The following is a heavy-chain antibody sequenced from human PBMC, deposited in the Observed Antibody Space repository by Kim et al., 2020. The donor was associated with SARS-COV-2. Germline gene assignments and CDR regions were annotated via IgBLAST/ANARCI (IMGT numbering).Heavy chain of an antibody. J-gene: IGHJ6*02. V-gene: IGHV4-4*07. D-gene: IGHD2-21*01. CDR1: GGFISDYC. CDR3: SRDCDYWYYGMDV. CDR2: ICTSGSI. Sequence: SETLSLTCTVSGGFISDYCGSWIRQPAGKGLEWIGRICTSGSIDYNPSLKSRVIMSLDTSRSQFSLRLTSVTAADTAVYYCSRDCDYWYYGMDVWGQG.